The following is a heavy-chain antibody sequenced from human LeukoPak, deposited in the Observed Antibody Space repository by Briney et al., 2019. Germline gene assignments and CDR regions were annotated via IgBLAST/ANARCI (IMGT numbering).Heavy chain of an antibody. Sequence: SETLSLTCTVSGGSIRSYYWSWIRQSPGKGLEWIGYIYYTGSTNYNPSLKSRVTISVDTSKNQFSLKLSSVTAADTAVYYCARLAGTGARLDHFDYWGQGTLVTVSS. D-gene: IGHD6-13*01. CDR2: IYYTGST. V-gene: IGHV4-59*01. CDR1: GGSIRSYY. J-gene: IGHJ4*02. CDR3: ARLAGTGARLDHFDY.